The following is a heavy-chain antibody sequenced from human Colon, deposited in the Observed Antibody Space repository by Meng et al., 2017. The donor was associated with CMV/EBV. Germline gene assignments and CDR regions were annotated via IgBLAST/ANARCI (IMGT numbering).Heavy chain of an antibody. CDR2: IRKKTYGGTT. D-gene: IGHD2-15*01. CDR3: ARDDSPGVD. CDR1: GFNFGGYR. J-gene: IGHJ4*02. Sequence: GGSLRLSCTGSGFNFGGYRMSWVRQAPGKGLEWVGFIRKKTYGGTTEYAASVKGRLTISRDDSKSIVYLQMDSLKTEDTAVYYCARDDSPGVDWGRGTLVTVSS. V-gene: IGHV3-49*04.